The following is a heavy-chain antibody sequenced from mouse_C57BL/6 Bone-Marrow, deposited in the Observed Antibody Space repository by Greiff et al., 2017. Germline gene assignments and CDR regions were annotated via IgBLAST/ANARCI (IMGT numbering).Heavy chain of an antibody. D-gene: IGHD1-1*01. V-gene: IGHV1-76*01. CDR1: GYTFTDYY. CDR3: ARSYYYGSRRVYFDY. Sequence: VKLMESGAELVRPGASVKLSCKASGYTFTDYYINWVKQRPVQGLEWIARIYPGSGNTYYNEKFKGKATLTAEKSSSTAYMQLSSLTSEDSAVYFCARSYYYGSRRVYFDYWGQGTTLTVSS. J-gene: IGHJ2*01. CDR2: IYPGSGNT.